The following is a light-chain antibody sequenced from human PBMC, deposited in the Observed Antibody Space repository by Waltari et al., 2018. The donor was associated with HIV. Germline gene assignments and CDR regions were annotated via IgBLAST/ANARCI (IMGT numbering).Light chain of an antibody. J-gene: IGLJ3*02. Sequence: SYVLTQPPSVSVDPGETARSPCGGTNIGSKSVQVYPQKPGQAPVLVIYDDNARPSGIPERFSGSSAGNTATLTISRVEAGDEADYYCQVWDTTTDQWVFGGGTELAVL. CDR1: NIGSKS. V-gene: IGLV3-21*04. CDR3: QVWDTTTDQWV. CDR2: DDN.